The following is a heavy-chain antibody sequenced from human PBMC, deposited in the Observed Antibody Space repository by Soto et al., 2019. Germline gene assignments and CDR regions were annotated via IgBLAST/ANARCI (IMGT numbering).Heavy chain of an antibody. Sequence: QVQLVQSGAEVKKPGSSVKVSCKASGGTFSTSSINWVRQAPGQRPEWMGNILPIFGTADYAQKFQDRVTMTADKFTNTAYMELRSLLSEDKAVYYCARGHEYGGNSDDFDIRGQGTVVTVSS. CDR1: GGTFSTSS. CDR2: ILPIFGTA. CDR3: ARGHEYGGNSDDFDI. V-gene: IGHV1-69*14. D-gene: IGHD4-17*01. J-gene: IGHJ3*02.